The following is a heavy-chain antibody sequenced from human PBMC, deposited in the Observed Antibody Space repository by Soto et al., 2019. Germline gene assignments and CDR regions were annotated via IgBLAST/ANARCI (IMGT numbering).Heavy chain of an antibody. CDR3: FGSSGC. V-gene: IGHV3-30-3*01. D-gene: IGHD3-16*01. J-gene: IGHJ4*02. Sequence: QVQLVESGGGVVEPGRSLRLSCAASGYTFSDHAMHWVRQAPGKGLEWLALISYDGINKNYADSVRGRFTISTDSSKNTLFLQMTSLRPEDTAVYCCFGSSGCWGQGTLVTVSS. CDR1: GYTFSDHA. CDR2: ISYDGINK.